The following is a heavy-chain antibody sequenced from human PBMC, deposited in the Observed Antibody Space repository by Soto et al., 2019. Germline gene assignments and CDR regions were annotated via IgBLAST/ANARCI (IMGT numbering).Heavy chain of an antibody. V-gene: IGHV4-59*01. D-gene: IGHD4-17*01. J-gene: IGHJ3*02. CDR3: ARDSDYGDYGVVDWAFDI. Sequence: QVQLQESGPGLVKPSETLSLTCTVSGGSISSYYWSWIRQPPGKGLEWIGYIYYSGSTNYNPSLKSRVTISVDTSKNQFSLKLSSVTAADTAVYYCARDSDYGDYGVVDWAFDIWGQGTMVTVSS. CDR1: GGSISSYY. CDR2: IYYSGST.